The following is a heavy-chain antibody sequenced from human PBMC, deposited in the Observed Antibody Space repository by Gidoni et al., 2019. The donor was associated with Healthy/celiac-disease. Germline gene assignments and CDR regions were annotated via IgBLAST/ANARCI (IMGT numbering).Heavy chain of an antibody. CDR2: ISWNSGSI. D-gene: IGHD6-13*01. CDR3: AKDMGYDEQQLAPGAFDI. CDR1: GFPFDDYA. V-gene: IGHV3-9*01. Sequence: EVQLVESGGGLVQPGRSLRLSCAASGFPFDDYAMHWVRQAPGKGLEWVSGISWNSGSIGYADSVKGRFTISRDNAKNSLYLQMNSLRAEDTALYYCAKDMGYDEQQLAPGAFDIWGQGTMVTVSS. J-gene: IGHJ3*02.